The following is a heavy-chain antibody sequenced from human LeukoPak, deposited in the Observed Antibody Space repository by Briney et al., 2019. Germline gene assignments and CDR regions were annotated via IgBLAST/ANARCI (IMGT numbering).Heavy chain of an antibody. Sequence: GGSLRLSCAASGFTSSSYWMHWVRQVPGKGLVWVSRISGDGTARNYADSVKGRFTISRDDAKNTVDLQMNSLRAEDTAVYYCARGGDWNYGIDYWGQGTLVTVSS. D-gene: IGHD1-7*01. CDR1: GFTSSSYW. CDR3: ARGGDWNYGIDY. CDR2: ISGDGTAR. J-gene: IGHJ4*02. V-gene: IGHV3-74*01.